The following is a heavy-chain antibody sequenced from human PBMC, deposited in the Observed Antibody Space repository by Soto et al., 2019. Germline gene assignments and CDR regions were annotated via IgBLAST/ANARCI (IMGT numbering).Heavy chain of an antibody. D-gene: IGHD6-19*01. J-gene: IGHJ4*02. CDR1: GFTFSSYG. Sequence: GGSLRLSCAASGFTFSSYGMHWVRQAPGKGLEWVAVISYDGSNKYYADSVKGRFTISRDNSKNTLYLQMNSLRAEDTAVYYCAKDQHMYSSGWSLRLTGPIFDYWGQGTLVTVSS. CDR3: AKDQHMYSSGWSLRLTGPIFDY. CDR2: ISYDGSNK. V-gene: IGHV3-30*18.